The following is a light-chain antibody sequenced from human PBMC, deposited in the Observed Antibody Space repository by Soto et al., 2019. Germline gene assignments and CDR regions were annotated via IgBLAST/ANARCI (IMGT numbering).Light chain of an antibody. CDR1: ESVSSSF. CDR2: RTS. V-gene: IGKV3-20*01. Sequence: EVVLTQSPGTLSLSPGERATLSCRASESVSSSFLTWYQQKPGQAPRLLIYRTSNRVNGIPDRFSGSGSGTDFTLTISRLEPEDFAVYFCQHYGNSLWTFGQGTKVDIK. CDR3: QHYGNSLWT. J-gene: IGKJ1*01.